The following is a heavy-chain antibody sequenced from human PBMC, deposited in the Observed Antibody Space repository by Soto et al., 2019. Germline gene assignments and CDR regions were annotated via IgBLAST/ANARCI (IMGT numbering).Heavy chain of an antibody. CDR3: ARSSDTSYPSDYWVGMDV. Sequence: QVQLVQSGAEVKKPGSSVNVACKASGGTFSTYAMSWVRQAPGQGLEWMGRIIPMLATTNYAQKFQGRVTITADEYTSTAYMELRRLTYEDTAVYYCARSSDTSYPSDYWVGMDVWGQGTTATVSS. J-gene: IGHJ6*02. CDR1: GGTFSTYA. V-gene: IGHV1-69*11. D-gene: IGHD2-2*01. CDR2: IIPMLATT.